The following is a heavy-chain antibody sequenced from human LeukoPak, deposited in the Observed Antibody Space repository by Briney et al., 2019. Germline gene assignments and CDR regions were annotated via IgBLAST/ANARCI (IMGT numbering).Heavy chain of an antibody. D-gene: IGHD6-19*01. Sequence: ASVKVSCKASGYTFTSYDINGVRQATGQGLEWMGWMNPNSGNTGYAQKFQGRVTMTRNTSISTADMELSSQRSEDTAVYYCARGRRAVAAFDPWGQGTLVTVSS. V-gene: IGHV1-8*01. CDR2: MNPNSGNT. CDR1: GYTFTSYD. J-gene: IGHJ5*02. CDR3: ARGRRAVAAFDP.